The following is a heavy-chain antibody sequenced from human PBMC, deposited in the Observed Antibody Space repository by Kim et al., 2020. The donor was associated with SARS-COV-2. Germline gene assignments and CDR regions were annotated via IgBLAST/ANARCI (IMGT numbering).Heavy chain of an antibody. Sequence: SVKVSCKFSGGTFSTSSVSWVRRAPGHGLEWMGRVMPILDETIYEQNFQGRVSLTADRSTGTFYMELTSLRSEDTAIYYCASPYGELDFWGQGTLVTVSP. CDR1: GGTFSTSS. J-gene: IGHJ4*02. V-gene: IGHV1-69*02. D-gene: IGHD3-16*01. CDR2: VMPILDET. CDR3: ASPYGELDF.